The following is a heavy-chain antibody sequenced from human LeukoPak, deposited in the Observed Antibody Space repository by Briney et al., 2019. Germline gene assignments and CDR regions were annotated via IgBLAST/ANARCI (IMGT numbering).Heavy chain of an antibody. CDR3: ARDYYDSSGYSNY. CDR2: IIPIFGTA. CDR1: GYTFNGFY. V-gene: IGHV1-69*13. Sequence: ASVKVSCKASGYTFNGFYLHWVRQAPGQGLEWMGGIIPIFGTANYAQKFQGRVTITADESTSTAYMELSSLRSEDTAVYYCARDYYDSSGYSNYWGQGTLVTVSS. D-gene: IGHD3-22*01. J-gene: IGHJ4*02.